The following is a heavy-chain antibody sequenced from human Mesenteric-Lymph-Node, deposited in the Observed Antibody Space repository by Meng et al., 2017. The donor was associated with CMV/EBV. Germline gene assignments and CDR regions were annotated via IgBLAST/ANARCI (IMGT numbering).Heavy chain of an antibody. CDR1: GFTFSTYW. J-gene: IGHJ6*02. Sequence: GESLKISCAASGFTFSTYWMSWVRQAPGKGLEWVANIKQDGSEEYYVDSVKGRFTISRDNAKNSLYLQMNSLRAEDTAVYYCAREKDDNYAMDVWGQGTTVTVSS. D-gene: IGHD3-9*01. CDR2: IKQDGSEE. V-gene: IGHV3-7*01. CDR3: AREKDDNYAMDV.